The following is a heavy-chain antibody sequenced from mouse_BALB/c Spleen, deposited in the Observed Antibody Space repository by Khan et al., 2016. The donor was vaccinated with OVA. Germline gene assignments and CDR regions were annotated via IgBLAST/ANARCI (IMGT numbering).Heavy chain of an antibody. D-gene: IGHD2-4*01. CDR1: GFSLTGYG. V-gene: IGHV2-6-7*01. J-gene: IGHJ4*01. Sequence: VQLQESGPGLVAPSQSLSITCTVSGFSLTGYGVNWVRQPPGKGLEWLGMIWGDGSTVYNSALKSRLSISKDNSKSQVFLKMNSLHTDDTARYYCAREIYYDYAYYYAMDYWGQGTSVTVSS. CDR2: IWGDGST. CDR3: AREIYYDYAYYYAMDY.